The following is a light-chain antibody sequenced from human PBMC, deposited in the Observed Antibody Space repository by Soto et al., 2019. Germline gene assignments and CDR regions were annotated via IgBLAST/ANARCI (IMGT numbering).Light chain of an antibody. V-gene: IGLV2-8*01. CDR2: EVV. CDR3: KSYAGSNTYV. Sequence: VLTQPPSASGSPGQSVTISCTGTKNDIGVYDFVSWYQHHPGKAPRLIIYEVVQRPSGVPDRFSGSKSGNTASLTVSGLQAADESDYFCKSYAGSNTYVFGSGTKVTVL. CDR1: KNDIGVYDF. J-gene: IGLJ1*01.